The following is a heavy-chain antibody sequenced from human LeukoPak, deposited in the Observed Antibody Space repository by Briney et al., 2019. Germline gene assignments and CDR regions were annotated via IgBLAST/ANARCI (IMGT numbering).Heavy chain of an antibody. D-gene: IGHD6-13*01. CDR1: GYSFTSYW. CDR3: ARHVDSSSFYLFDY. CDR2: IYPGDSYT. J-gene: IGHJ4*02. V-gene: IGHV5-51*01. Sequence: GESLKISCKGSGYSFTSYWIGWVRQMPGKGLEWMGIIYPGDSYTNYSPSFQGHVTISADKSISTAYLQWSSLKASDTAMYYCARHVDSSSFYLFDYWGQGTLVTVSS.